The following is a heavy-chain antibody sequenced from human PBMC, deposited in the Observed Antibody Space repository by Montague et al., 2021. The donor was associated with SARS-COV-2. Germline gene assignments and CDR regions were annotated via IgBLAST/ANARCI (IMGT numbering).Heavy chain of an antibody. V-gene: IGHV3-23*01. CDR1: GFYFNDYG. D-gene: IGHD5-12*01. J-gene: IGHJ4*02. Sequence: SLRLSCAVSGFYFNDYGMSWVRQAPGKGLDWVSAVSGDGDSTYYADSVKGRFTISRDNSKNTLYLQMNSLRAEDTAVYYCAKCLRFSGFDGNYFDSWGQGTLFTVSS. CDR3: AKCLRFSGFDGNYFDS. CDR2: VSGDGDST.